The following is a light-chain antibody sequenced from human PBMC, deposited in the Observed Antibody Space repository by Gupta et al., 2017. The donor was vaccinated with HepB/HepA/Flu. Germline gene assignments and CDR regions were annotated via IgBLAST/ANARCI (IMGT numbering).Light chain of an antibody. Sequence: DIQMTQSPSSVSASVGDRVTITCRASQGIGTWLAWYQQKPGKAPRLLIYTISTVQSGVPSRFSGSGSGTEFTLTISSRQPEDFATYYCQQGDNFPFTFGEGTKVEIK. V-gene: IGKV1-12*01. CDR2: TIS. CDR3: QQGDNFPFT. J-gene: IGKJ4*01. CDR1: QGIGTW.